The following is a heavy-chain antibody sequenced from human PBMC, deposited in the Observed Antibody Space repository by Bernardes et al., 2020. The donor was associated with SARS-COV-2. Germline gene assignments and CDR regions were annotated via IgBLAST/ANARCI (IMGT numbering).Heavy chain of an antibody. CDR3: ASGDTTVNQYYYYGMDV. D-gene: IGHD4-17*01. CDR1: GYTFTGYY. V-gene: IGHV1-2*04. CDR2: INPNSGGT. Sequence: ASVKVSCKASGYTFTGYYMHWVRQAPGQGLEWMGWINPNSGGTNYAQKFQGWVTMTRDTSISTAYMELSSLRSEDTAVYYCASGDTTVNQYYYYGMDVWGQGTTVTVSS. J-gene: IGHJ6*02.